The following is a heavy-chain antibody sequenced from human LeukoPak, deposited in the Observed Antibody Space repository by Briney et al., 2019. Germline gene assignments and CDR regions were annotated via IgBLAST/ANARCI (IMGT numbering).Heavy chain of an antibody. J-gene: IGHJ6*03. CDR2: IYYSGST. D-gene: IGHD6-19*01. V-gene: IGHV4-59*08. Sequence: SETLSLTCTVSGGSISSYYWSWIRQPPGKGLEWIGYIYYSGSTNYNPSLKSRVTISVDTSKNQFSLKLSSVTAADTAVYYCARRPRYSSGWYSVDYYYYMHVSGKGTTVTVSS. CDR3: ARRPRYSSGWYSVDYYYYMHV. CDR1: GGSISSYY.